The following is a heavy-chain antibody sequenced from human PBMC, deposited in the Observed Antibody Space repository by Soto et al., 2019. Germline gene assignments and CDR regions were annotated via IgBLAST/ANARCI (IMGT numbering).Heavy chain of an antibody. CDR1: GFTFSSYA. J-gene: IGHJ6*02. Sequence: GGSLRLSCAASGFTFSSYAMHWVRQAPGKGLEGVAVISYDGSNKYYADSVKGRFTISRDNSKNTLYLQMNSLRAEDTAVYYCARDQLRVYASRYYYYYGMDVWGQGTTVTVSS. CDR3: ARDQLRVYASRYYYYYGMDV. D-gene: IGHD2-8*01. V-gene: IGHV3-30-3*01. CDR2: ISYDGSNK.